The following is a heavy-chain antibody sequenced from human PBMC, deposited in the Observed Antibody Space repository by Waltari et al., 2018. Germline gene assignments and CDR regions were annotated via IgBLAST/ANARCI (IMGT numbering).Heavy chain of an antibody. CDR2: ISSRSSYI. Sequence: EVQLVESGGGLVKPGGSLRLSCAASGFTFSSYSMNWVRQAPGKGLEWVSSISSRSSYIYYAESVKGRFTITRDNAKNSLYLKMNSLRAEDTAVYYCASLTSSSFDYWGQGTLVTVSS. CDR3: ASLTSSSFDY. J-gene: IGHJ4*02. CDR1: GFTFSSYS. V-gene: IGHV3-21*01. D-gene: IGHD6-6*01.